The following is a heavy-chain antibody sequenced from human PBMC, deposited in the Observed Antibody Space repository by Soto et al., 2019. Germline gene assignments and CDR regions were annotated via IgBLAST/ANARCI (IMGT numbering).Heavy chain of an antibody. CDR1: GYTFTSYG. V-gene: IGHV1-18*01. CDR3: ARAPASSWYKWFDP. Sequence: QVQLVQSGAEVKKPGASVKVSCKASGYTFTSYGISWVRQAPGQGLEWMGWISAYNGNTNYAQKLQGRVTXXTXTXXSTAYMELRSLRSDDTAVYYCARAPASSWYKWFDPWGQGTLVTVSS. CDR2: ISAYNGNT. J-gene: IGHJ5*02. D-gene: IGHD6-13*01.